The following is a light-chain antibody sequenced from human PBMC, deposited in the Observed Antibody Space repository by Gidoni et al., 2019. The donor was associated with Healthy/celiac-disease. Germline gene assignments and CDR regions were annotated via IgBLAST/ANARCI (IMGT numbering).Light chain of an antibody. CDR1: SSDVGSYNL. CDR2: EVS. CDR3: CSYACSSTLV. J-gene: IGLJ2*01. V-gene: IGLV2-23*02. Sequence: SALTQPASVSGSPGQPLTISCTGPSSDVGSYNLVSWSQQHPGKAPKLMIHEVSKRPSGVSNHFSGSNSGNTASLTISGLQAEDEADYYCCSYACSSTLVFGGGTKLTVL.